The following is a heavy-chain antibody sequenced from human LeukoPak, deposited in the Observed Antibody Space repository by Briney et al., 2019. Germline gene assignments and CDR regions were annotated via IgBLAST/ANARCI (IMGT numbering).Heavy chain of an antibody. J-gene: IGHJ6*03. D-gene: IGHD6-19*01. CDR3: ARGPQWRGDYYYIDV. V-gene: IGHV1-8*01. Sequence: GASVKVSCKASGYTFTNFDINWVRQATGQGLEWMGWMNPNSGNIGYAQKFQGRVTMTMNTSITTAYMELSSLIFKDTGVYYCARGPQWRGDYYYIDVWGRGTTVTVSS. CDR1: GYTFTNFD. CDR2: MNPNSGNI.